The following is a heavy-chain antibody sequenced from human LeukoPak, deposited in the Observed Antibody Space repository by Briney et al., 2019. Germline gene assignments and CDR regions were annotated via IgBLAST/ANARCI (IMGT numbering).Heavy chain of an antibody. CDR2: ISSSSSYI. Sequence: NPGGSLRLSCAASGFTFSSYSMNWVRQAPGKGLEWVSSISSSSSYIYYADSVKGRFTISRDNAKNSLYLQMNSLRAEDTAVYYCAKNGDTMVRGENRNIYYYYYYMDVWGKGTTVTVSS. D-gene: IGHD3-10*01. J-gene: IGHJ6*03. CDR3: AKNGDTMVRGENRNIYYYYYYMDV. V-gene: IGHV3-21*01. CDR1: GFTFSSYS.